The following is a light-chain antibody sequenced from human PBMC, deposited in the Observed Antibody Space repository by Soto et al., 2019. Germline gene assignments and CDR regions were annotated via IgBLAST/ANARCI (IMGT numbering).Light chain of an antibody. J-gene: IGKJ4*01. CDR3: LQHNSYSPLT. CDR1: QGISND. Sequence: DIQMTQSPSSLSVSVGDRVTITCRASQGISNDLGWYQQNPGKAPKRLIYAASSLQSGVPSRFSGSGSGTEFTLTISSLQPEDFTAYYCLQHNSYSPLTFGGGTKVEIK. V-gene: IGKV1-17*01. CDR2: AAS.